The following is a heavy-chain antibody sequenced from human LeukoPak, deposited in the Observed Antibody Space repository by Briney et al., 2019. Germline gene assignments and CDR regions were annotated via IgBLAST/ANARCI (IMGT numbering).Heavy chain of an antibody. CDR3: ARELFSSGSCPDG. Sequence: GGSLILSCSASGFTFSYYAIHWVRQAPGKGLEWVAVIWSDGSNKYYADSVKGRITISRDNSKNTVYLQMNSLRAEDTAVYYCARELFSSGSCPDGWGQGTLVTVSS. D-gene: IGHD3-10*01. CDR1: GFTFSYYA. CDR2: IWSDGSNK. V-gene: IGHV3-33*01. J-gene: IGHJ4*02.